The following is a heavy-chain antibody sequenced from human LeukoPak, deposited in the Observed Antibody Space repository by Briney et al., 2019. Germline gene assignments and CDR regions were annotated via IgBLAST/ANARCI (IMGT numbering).Heavy chain of an antibody. J-gene: IGHJ4*02. CDR2: INPSGGST. Sequence: GASVKVSCKASGYTFTTYYMHWVRQAPGQGLEWMGIINPSGGSTSYAQNFQGRVTMTRDTSTSTVYMELSSLRSEDTAVYYCARDKVVVPANAMSSNDYWGQGTLVTVSS. CDR1: GYTFTTYY. CDR3: ARDKVVVPANAMSSNDY. V-gene: IGHV1-46*01. D-gene: IGHD2-2*01.